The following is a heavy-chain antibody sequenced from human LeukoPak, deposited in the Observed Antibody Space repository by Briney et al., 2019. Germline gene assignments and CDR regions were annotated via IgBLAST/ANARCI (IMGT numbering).Heavy chain of an antibody. V-gene: IGHV3-30*18. CDR3: AKLLGSAAGDSDY. Sequence: GGSLRLSCAASGFTFSSYGMHWVRRAPGKGLEWVAVISYDGSNKYYADSVKGRFTISRDNSKNTLYLQMNSLRAEDTAVYYCAKLLGSAAGDSDYWGQGTLVTVSS. J-gene: IGHJ4*02. CDR1: GFTFSSYG. CDR2: ISYDGSNK. D-gene: IGHD6-13*01.